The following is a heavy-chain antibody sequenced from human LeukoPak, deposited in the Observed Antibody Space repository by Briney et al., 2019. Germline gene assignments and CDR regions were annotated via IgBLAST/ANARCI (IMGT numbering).Heavy chain of an antibody. Sequence: GGSLRLSCEGSGFTFSNYWMGWVRQAPGKGLQWVADIKTDGSEKYYVDSVKGRFTISRDNAKNSLYLQMNSLRAEDTAVYYCATYSSLNRREFQYWGQGTLLTVPS. CDR2: IKTDGSEK. CDR1: GFTFSNYW. J-gene: IGHJ1*01. V-gene: IGHV3-7*01. D-gene: IGHD3-22*01. CDR3: ATYSSLNRREFQY.